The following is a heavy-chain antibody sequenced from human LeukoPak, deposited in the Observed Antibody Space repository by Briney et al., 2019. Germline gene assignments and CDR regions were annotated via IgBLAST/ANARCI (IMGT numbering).Heavy chain of an antibody. CDR3: ARDRGDSWWLLPY. Sequence: ASVKVSCKASGYTFTGYYMHWVRQAPGQGLEWMGWINPNSGGTNYAQNFQGRVTLTRDTSIRTGYMELYSLTSDDTAVYYCARDRGDSWWLLPYWGQGTQVTVSS. J-gene: IGHJ4*02. D-gene: IGHD2-15*01. CDR2: INPNSGGT. V-gene: IGHV1-2*02. CDR1: GYTFTGYY.